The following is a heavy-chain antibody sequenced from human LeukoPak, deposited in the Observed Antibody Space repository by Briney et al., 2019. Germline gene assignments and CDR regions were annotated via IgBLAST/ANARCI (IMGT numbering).Heavy chain of an antibody. Sequence: SETLSLTCTVSGGSISSRSYYWGWIRQPPGRGLEWIGTIYYSGSTYFNPSLRSRVTISVDTSKNQFSLKLSSLTAADTAAYYCARQAYSSNLGWFDPWGQGTLVTVSS. J-gene: IGHJ5*02. V-gene: IGHV4-39*01. D-gene: IGHD6-13*01. CDR1: GGSISSRSYY. CDR2: IYYSGST. CDR3: ARQAYSSNLGWFDP.